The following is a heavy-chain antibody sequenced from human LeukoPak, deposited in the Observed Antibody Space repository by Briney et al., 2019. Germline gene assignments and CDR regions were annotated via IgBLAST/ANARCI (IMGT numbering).Heavy chain of an antibody. CDR1: GFTFSSYS. D-gene: IGHD6-13*01. J-gene: IGHJ4*02. Sequence: RGSLRLSCAASGFTFSSYSMNWVRQAPGKGLEWVSYISSSSSTIYYADSVKGRFTISRDNAKNSLYLQMNSLRDEDTAVYYCARGRSLVAGYIFYWGQGTLVTVSS. CDR3: ARGRSLVAGYIFY. CDR2: ISSSSSTI. V-gene: IGHV3-48*02.